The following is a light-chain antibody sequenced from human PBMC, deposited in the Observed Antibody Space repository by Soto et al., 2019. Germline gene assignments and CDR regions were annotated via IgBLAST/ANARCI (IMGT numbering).Light chain of an antibody. J-gene: IGLJ2*01. CDR1: RSNLGTYA. CDR2: RNH. Sequence: QSVLTQSPSASGTPGQRVTISCSGSRSNLGTYAVNCYQQLQGTAPTLLIFRNHQRPSGVPDRFSGSTSGTSASLAISGPESEDEADYYCAAWDDSLRAVVFGGGTKVTVL. V-gene: IGLV1-44*01. CDR3: AAWDDSLRAVV.